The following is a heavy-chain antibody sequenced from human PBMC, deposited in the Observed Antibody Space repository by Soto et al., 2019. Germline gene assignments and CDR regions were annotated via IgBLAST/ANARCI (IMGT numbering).Heavy chain of an antibody. CDR1: GFTFSSYA. V-gene: IGHV3-23*01. Sequence: GGSLRLSCAASGFTFSSYAMSWVRQAPGKGLEWVSAISGSGGSTYYADSVKGRFTISRDNSKNTLYLQMNSLRAEDTAVYYCANSGYSYPRLESYFDYWGQGTLVTVSS. D-gene: IGHD5-18*01. CDR3: ANSGYSYPRLESYFDY. J-gene: IGHJ4*02. CDR2: ISGSGGST.